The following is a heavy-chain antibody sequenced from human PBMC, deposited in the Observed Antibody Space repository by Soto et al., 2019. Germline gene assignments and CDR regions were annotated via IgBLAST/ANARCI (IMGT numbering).Heavy chain of an antibody. J-gene: IGHJ4*02. V-gene: IGHV3-30-3*01. CDR2: ISYDGSNK. Sequence: GGSLRLSCAASGFTFSSYAMHWVRQAPGKGLEWVAVISYDGSNKYYADSVKGRFTISRDNSKNTLYLQMNSLRAEDTAVYYCARDYPRKWMVYWGQGTLVTVSS. CDR3: ARDYPRKWMVY. D-gene: IGHD6-19*01. CDR1: GFTFSSYA.